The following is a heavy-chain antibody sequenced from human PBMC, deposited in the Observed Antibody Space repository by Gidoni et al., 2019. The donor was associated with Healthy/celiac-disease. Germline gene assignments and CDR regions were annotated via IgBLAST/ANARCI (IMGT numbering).Heavy chain of an antibody. D-gene: IGHD6-19*01. CDR2: INHSGST. V-gene: IGHV4-34*01. Sequence: QVQLQQWGAGLLKPSETLSLTCAVYGGSFSGYYWSWIRQPPGKGLEWIGEINHSGSTNYNPSLKSRVTISVDTSKNQFSLKLSSVTAADTAVYYCARGSPTVARPYYYYGMDVWGQGTTVTVSS. CDR1: GGSFSGYY. J-gene: IGHJ6*02. CDR3: ARGSPTVARPYYYYGMDV.